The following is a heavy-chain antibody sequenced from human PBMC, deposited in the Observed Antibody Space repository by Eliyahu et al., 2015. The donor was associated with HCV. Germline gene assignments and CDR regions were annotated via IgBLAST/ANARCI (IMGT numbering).Heavy chain of an antibody. CDR2: IHYSGST. CDR1: GGSIXSYX. Sequence: QVQLQESGPGLVKPSETLSLTCIVSGGSIXSYXWXWXRQPPGKGLEWIGXIHYSGSTNYNPSLKSRVTISIDTSKNQFSLNLTSVTAADTAVYYCASGGGGIAVAGTGGWFDPWGQGTLVTVSS. CDR3: ASGGGGIAVAGTGGWFDP. J-gene: IGHJ5*02. V-gene: IGHV4-59*01. D-gene: IGHD6-19*01.